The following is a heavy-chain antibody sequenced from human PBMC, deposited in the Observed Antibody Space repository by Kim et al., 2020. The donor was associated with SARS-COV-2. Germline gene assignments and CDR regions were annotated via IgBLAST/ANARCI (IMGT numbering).Heavy chain of an antibody. CDR2: ISSSSSYT. V-gene: IGHV3-11*06. D-gene: IGHD2-15*01. Sequence: GGSLRLSCAASGFTFSDYYMSWIRQAPGKGLEWVSYISSSSSYTNYADSVKGRFTISRDNAKNSLYLQMNSLRAEDTAVYYCARDFESGGSWDLGYWGQGTLVTVSS. CDR3: ARDFESGGSWDLGY. J-gene: IGHJ4*02. CDR1: GFTFSDYY.